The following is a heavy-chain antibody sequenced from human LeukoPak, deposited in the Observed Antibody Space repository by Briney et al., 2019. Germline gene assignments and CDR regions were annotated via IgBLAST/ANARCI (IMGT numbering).Heavy chain of an antibody. CDR2: IYYSGST. J-gene: IGHJ4*02. CDR3: ARRPYYDFSFDY. Sequence: SETLSLTCTVSGGSISSSSYYWGWIRQPPGKGLEWIGSIYYSGSTYYNPSLKSRVTISVDTSKNQFSLKLSSVTAADTAVYYCARRPYYDFSFDYWGQGTLVTVSS. CDR1: GGSISSSSYY. V-gene: IGHV4-39*01. D-gene: IGHD3-3*01.